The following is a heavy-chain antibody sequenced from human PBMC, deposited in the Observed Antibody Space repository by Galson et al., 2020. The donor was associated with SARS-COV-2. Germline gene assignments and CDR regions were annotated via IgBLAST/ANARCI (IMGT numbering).Heavy chain of an antibody. CDR1: GGSISSGGYY. D-gene: IGHD3-10*01. V-gene: IGHV4-31*03. CDR3: ARAVRGVIIKGFDWFDP. Sequence: SQTLSPTCTVSGGSISSGGYYWSWIRQHPGKGLEWIGYIYYSGSTYYNPSLKSRATISVDTSKNQFSLKLSSVTAAGTAVYYCARAVRGVIIKGFDWFDPWGQGTLVTVSS. J-gene: IGHJ5*02. CDR2: IYYSGST.